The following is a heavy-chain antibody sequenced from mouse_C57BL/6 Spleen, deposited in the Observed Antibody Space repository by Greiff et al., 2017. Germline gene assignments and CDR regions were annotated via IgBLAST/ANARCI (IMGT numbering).Heavy chain of an antibody. CDR3: ARSGSSHWYFDV. J-gene: IGHJ1*03. V-gene: IGHV1-53*01. Sequence: QVQLQQPGTELVKPGASVKLSCKASGYTFTSYWMHWVKQRPGQGLEWIGNITPSNGGTNYNEKFKSKATLTVDKSSSTAYMQLISLTSADSAVYYCARSGSSHWYFDVWGTGTTGTVAS. CDR2: ITPSNGGT. D-gene: IGHD1-1*01. CDR1: GYTFTSYW.